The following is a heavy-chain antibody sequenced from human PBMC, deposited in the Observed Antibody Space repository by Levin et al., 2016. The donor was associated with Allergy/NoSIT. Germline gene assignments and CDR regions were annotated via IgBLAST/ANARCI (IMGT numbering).Heavy chain of an antibody. Sequence: GESLKISCAASGFTFSSYAMSWVRQAPGKGLEWVSAISGSGGSTYYADSVKGRFTISRDNSKNTLYLQMNSLRAEDTAVYYCAKDQGSGSHRPWYYYGMDVWGQGTTVTVSS. CDR1: GFTFSSYA. CDR3: AKDQGSGSHRPWYYYGMDV. CDR2: ISGSGGST. D-gene: IGHD1-26*01. V-gene: IGHV3-23*01. J-gene: IGHJ6*02.